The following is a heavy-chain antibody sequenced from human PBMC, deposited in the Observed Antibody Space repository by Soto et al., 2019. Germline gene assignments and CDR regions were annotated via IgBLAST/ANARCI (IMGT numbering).Heavy chain of an antibody. CDR1: GGSISSGGYS. J-gene: IGHJ4*02. V-gene: IGHV4-30-2*01. CDR2: IYHSGST. D-gene: IGHD5-18*01. Sequence: SETLSLTCAVSGGSISSGGYSWSWIRQPPGKGLEWIGYIYHSGSTYYNPSLKSRVTISVDRSKNQFSLKLSSVTAADTAVYYCARSRGYSYGEFDYCGQGTLVTVS. CDR3: ARSRGYSYGEFDY.